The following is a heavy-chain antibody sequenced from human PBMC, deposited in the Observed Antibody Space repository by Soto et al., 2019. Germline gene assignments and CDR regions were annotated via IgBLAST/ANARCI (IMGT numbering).Heavy chain of an antibody. D-gene: IGHD6-13*01. CDR3: AREVARGRWYPIKTGGGDGMDV. CDR2: IYTSGST. J-gene: IGHJ6*02. Sequence: PSETLSLTCTVSGASISSYYWSWIRQPAGKGLEWIGRIYTSGSTNYNPSLKSRVTISVDTAKNQFSLKLSSVTAADTAVYYCAREVARGRWYPIKTGGGDGMDVWGQGTTVTVSS. V-gene: IGHV4-4*07. CDR1: GASISSYY.